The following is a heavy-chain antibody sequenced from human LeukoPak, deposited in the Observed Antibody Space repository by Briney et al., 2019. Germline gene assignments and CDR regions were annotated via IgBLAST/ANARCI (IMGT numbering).Heavy chain of an antibody. CDR3: ARDRGGVDYYGMDV. CDR1: GYTFTSYG. Sequence: ASVKVSCKASGYTFTSYGISWVRQAPGQGLEWMGWISAYNGNTNYAQKLQGRVTMTTDTSTSTAYMELRSLRSDDTAVYYCARDRGGVDYYGMDVWGQGTTVTVSS. CDR2: ISAYNGNT. J-gene: IGHJ6*02. V-gene: IGHV1-18*01. D-gene: IGHD2-21*01.